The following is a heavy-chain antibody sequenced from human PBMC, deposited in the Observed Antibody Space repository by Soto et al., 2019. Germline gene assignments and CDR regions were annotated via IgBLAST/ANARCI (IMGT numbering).Heavy chain of an antibody. CDR3: AGRIGKADY. J-gene: IGHJ4*02. CDR2: ISGSSTTI. D-gene: IGHD2-15*01. V-gene: IGHV3-48*02. CDR1: GFTFSSYS. Sequence: PGGSLRLSCAAAGFTFSSYSMNWVRQAPGKGLEWISYISGSSTTIYYADSVKGRFTISRDNAKTSLYLQMNSLRDEDTAVYYCAGRIGKADYWGQGTMVTVSS.